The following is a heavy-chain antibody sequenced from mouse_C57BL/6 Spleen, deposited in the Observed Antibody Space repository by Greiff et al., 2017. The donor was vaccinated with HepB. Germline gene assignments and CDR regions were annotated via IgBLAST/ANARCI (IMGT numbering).Heavy chain of an antibody. CDR3: ARDGNYVGYAMDY. Sequence: VQLQQSGAELVRPGTSVKVSCKASGYPFTNYLIEWVKQRPGQGLEWIGVINPGSGGTNYNEKFKGKATLTADKSSSTAYMQLSSLTSEDSAVYFCARDGNYVGYAMDYWGQGTSVTVSS. CDR1: GYPFTNYL. D-gene: IGHD2-1*01. V-gene: IGHV1-54*01. CDR2: INPGSGGT. J-gene: IGHJ4*01.